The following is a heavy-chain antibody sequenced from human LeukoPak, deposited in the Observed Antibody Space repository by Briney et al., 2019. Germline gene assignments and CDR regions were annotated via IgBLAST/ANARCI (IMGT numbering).Heavy chain of an antibody. CDR3: TTDVSPFGVVPAAIGGTSWAFDI. CDR2: IKSKTEGGTT. D-gene: IGHD2-2*01. V-gene: IGHV3-15*01. Sequence: GGSLRLSCAASGFTFSNAWMSWVRQAPGKGLEWVGRIKSKTEGGTTDYAAPVKGRFTISRDDSKNTLYLQMNSLNTEDTAVYYCTTDVSPFGVVPAAIGGTSWAFDIWGQGTMVTVSS. CDR1: GFTFSNAW. J-gene: IGHJ3*02.